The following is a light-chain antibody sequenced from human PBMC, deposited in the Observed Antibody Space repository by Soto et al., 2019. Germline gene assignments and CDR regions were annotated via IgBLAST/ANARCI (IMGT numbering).Light chain of an antibody. V-gene: IGKV3-15*01. CDR3: QQYNSWPPYT. CDR2: GAS. Sequence: ESVMTQSPATLSVSPGERATLSCRASQNVYTNLAWYQQKPGQAPRLLVYGASTRATGIPARFSGSGSGTEFTLTISSLQSEDFAVYYCQQYNSWPPYTFGQGTKLEI. J-gene: IGKJ2*01. CDR1: QNVYTN.